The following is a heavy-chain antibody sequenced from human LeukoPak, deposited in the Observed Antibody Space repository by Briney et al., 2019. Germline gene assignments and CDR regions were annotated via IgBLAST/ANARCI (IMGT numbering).Heavy chain of an antibody. CDR3: SGRGSGNYFFDY. D-gene: IGHD3-10*01. CDR1: GFTFNSYA. CDR2: IVRSGSTT. V-gene: IGHV3-23*01. Sequence: GGSLRLSCAASGFTFNSYAMNWVRQAPGKGLEWVSAIVRSGSTTYYADSVKGRFTISRDNSKNTLYLQMNSPRVEDSAVYYCSGRGSGNYFFDYWGQGTLVTVSS. J-gene: IGHJ4*02.